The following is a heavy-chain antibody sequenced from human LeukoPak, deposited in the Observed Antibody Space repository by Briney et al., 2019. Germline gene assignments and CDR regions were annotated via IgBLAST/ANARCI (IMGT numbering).Heavy chain of an antibody. CDR3: ARGYSYGYQGRVDAFDI. D-gene: IGHD5-18*01. Sequence: ASVKVSCKASGYTFTSYYMHWVRQAPGQGLEWMGIINPSGGSTSYAQKFQGRVTMTRDMSTSTVYMELSSLRSEDTAVYYCARGYSYGYQGRVDAFDIWGQGTMVTVSS. CDR2: INPSGGST. V-gene: IGHV1-46*01. J-gene: IGHJ3*02. CDR1: GYTFTSYY.